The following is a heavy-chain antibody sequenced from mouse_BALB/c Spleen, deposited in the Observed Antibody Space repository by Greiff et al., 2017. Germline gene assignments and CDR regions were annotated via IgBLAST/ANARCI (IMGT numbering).Heavy chain of an antibody. Sequence: DVQLVESGGGLVKLGGSLKLSCAASGFTFSSYYMSWVRQTPEKRLELVAAINSNGGSTYYPDTVKGRFTISRDNAKNTLYLQMSSLKSEDTALYYCARHGNYDYAMDYWGQGTSVTVSS. J-gene: IGHJ4*01. CDR2: INSNGGST. D-gene: IGHD2-1*01. CDR1: GFTFSSYY. CDR3: ARHGNYDYAMDY. V-gene: IGHV5-6-2*01.